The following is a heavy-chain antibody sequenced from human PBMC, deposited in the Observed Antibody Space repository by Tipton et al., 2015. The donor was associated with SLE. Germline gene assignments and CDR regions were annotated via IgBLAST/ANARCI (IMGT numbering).Heavy chain of an antibody. D-gene: IGHD3-16*02. V-gene: IGHV3-9*01. Sequence: LSLTCAASGFTFDDYAMHWVRQAPGKGLEWVSGISWNSGSIGYADSVKGRFTISRDNAKNSLYLQMNSLRAEDTALYYCAKDGPEAKDDYVWGSYRAPMDVWGKGTTVTVSS. CDR1: GFTFDDYA. J-gene: IGHJ6*03. CDR2: ISWNSGSI. CDR3: AKDGPEAKDDYVWGSYRAPMDV.